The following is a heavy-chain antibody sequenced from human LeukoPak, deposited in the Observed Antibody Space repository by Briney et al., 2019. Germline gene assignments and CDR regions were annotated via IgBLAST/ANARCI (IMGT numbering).Heavy chain of an antibody. Sequence: GGSLRHSCASSGFTFSDYYMSWIRQAPGKGLQWVSYISSSGSTIYYADSVKGRFTISRDNAKNSLYLQMNSLRAEDTAVYYCARVSIWAAGPSLWGQGTLVTVSS. CDR1: GFTFSDYY. CDR2: ISSSGSTI. D-gene: IGHD6-19*01. V-gene: IGHV3-11*04. J-gene: IGHJ4*02. CDR3: ARVSIWAAGPSL.